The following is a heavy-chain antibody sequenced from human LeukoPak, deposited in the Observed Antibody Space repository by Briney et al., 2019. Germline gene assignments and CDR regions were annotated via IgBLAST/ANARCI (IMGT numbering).Heavy chain of an antibody. V-gene: IGHV3-20*04. Sequence: GGSLRLSCAASGFTSDDYGMSWVRQAPGKGLEWVSGINWNGGSIGYADSVKGRFTISRDNSKNTLYLQMNSLRAEDTAVYYCAKIPQVATYTVPNFWGQGTLVAVSS. CDR2: INWNGGSI. CDR1: GFTSDDYG. CDR3: AKIPQVATYTVPNF. J-gene: IGHJ4*02. D-gene: IGHD3-16*01.